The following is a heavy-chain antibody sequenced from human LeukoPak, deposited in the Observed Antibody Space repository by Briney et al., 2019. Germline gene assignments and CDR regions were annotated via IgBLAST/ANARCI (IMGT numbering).Heavy chain of an antibody. Sequence: ASVKVSCKASGGTFSSYAISWVRQAPGQRLEWMGGIIPIFGTANYAQKFQGRVTITADKSTSTAYMELSSLRSEDTAVYYCARDGCSSTSCYMDYWGQGTLVTVSS. CDR2: IIPIFGTA. CDR3: ARDGCSSTSCYMDY. V-gene: IGHV1-69*06. D-gene: IGHD2-2*02. CDR1: GGTFSSYA. J-gene: IGHJ4*02.